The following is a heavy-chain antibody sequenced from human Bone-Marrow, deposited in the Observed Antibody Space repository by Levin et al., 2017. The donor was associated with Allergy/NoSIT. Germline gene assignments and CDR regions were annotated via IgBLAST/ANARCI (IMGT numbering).Heavy chain of an antibody. CDR1: GFTFSSYA. Sequence: LTCAASGFTFSSYAMHWVRQAPGKGLEWVAVISYDGSNKYYADSVKGRFTISRDNSKNTLYLQMNSLRAEDTAVYYCAREVVTAIKGDNWFDPWGQGTLVTVSS. CDR2: ISYDGSNK. J-gene: IGHJ5*02. V-gene: IGHV3-30*04. D-gene: IGHD2-21*02. CDR3: AREVVTAIKGDNWFDP.